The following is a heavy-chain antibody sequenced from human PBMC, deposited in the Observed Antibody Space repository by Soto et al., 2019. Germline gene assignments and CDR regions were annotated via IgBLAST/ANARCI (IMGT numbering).Heavy chain of an antibody. J-gene: IGHJ5*02. V-gene: IGHV3-21*01. Sequence: EVQLVESGGGLVKPGGSLRLSCAASGFTFSSYSMNWVRQAPGKGLEWASSISSSSSYIYYADSVKGRFTISRDNAKNSLYLQMNSLRAEDTAVYYCARAVAAGKSWFDPWGQGTLVTVSS. CDR1: GFTFSSYS. CDR3: ARAVAAGKSWFDP. CDR2: ISSSSSYI. D-gene: IGHD6-13*01.